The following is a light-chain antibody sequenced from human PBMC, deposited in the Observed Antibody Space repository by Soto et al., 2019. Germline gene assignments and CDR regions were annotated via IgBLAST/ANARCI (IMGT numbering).Light chain of an antibody. CDR1: QSISSW. CDR3: QQYNSYSPT. V-gene: IGKV1-5*03. CDR2: KAS. J-gene: IGKJ1*01. Sequence: IQMTQSPSTLSASVGDRVTITCRASQSISSWLAWYQQKPGKAPKLLIYKASSLESGVPSRFSGSGSGTEFTLTISSLQPDDFATYYCQQYNSYSPTLGQGTKVDSK.